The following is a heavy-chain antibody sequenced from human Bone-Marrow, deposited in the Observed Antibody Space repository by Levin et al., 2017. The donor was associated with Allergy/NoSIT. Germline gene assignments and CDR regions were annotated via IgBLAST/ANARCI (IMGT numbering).Heavy chain of an antibody. CDR2: VKSKADGGTI. J-gene: IGHJ4*02. Sequence: GGSLILSCAASGFTFSHAYMGWVRQAPGKGLEWVGRVKSKADGGTIEYTPPVKGRFTISRDDSRGTVYLQMKNLRRDDTAVYYCTSYGIDYWGQGALVTVSS. CDR1: GFTFSHAY. V-gene: IGHV3-15*05. CDR3: TSYGIDY. D-gene: IGHD4-17*01.